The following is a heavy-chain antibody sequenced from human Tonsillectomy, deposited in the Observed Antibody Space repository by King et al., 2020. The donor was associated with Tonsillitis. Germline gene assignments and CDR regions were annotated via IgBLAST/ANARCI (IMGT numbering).Heavy chain of an antibody. CDR3: ARFESGSSGYRKNAFDI. D-gene: IGHD3-22*01. Sequence: VQLVESGGGLIQPGGSLRLSCAASGFTVSSNYMSWVRQAPGKGLEWVSIIYSGGSTYYADSVKGRFTIYRDNSKNTLYLQMNSLRAEDTAVYYCARFESGSSGYRKNAFDIWGQGTMVTVSS. CDR1: GFTVSSNY. V-gene: IGHV3-53*01. CDR2: IYSGGST. J-gene: IGHJ3*02.